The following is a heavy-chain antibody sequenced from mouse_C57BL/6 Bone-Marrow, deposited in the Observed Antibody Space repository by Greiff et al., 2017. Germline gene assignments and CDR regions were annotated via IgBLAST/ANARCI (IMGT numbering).Heavy chain of an antibody. CDR3: TRAYGYDVGFAY. J-gene: IGHJ3*01. CDR2: IDPETGGT. Sequence: VQLQQSGAELVRPGASVTLSCKASGYTFTDYEMHWVKQTPVHGLEWVGAIDPETGGTAYNQKFKGKAILTADKSSSTAYMELRSLTSEDSAVYYGTRAYGYDVGFAYWGQGTLVTVSA. D-gene: IGHD2-2*01. V-gene: IGHV1-15*01. CDR1: GYTFTDYE.